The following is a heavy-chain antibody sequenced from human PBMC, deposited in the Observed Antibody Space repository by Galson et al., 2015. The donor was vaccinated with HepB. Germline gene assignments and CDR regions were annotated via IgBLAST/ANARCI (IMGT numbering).Heavy chain of an antibody. V-gene: IGHV1-69*06. D-gene: IGHD3-10*01. CDR3: ARQDYYGSGTYPPWYGLDV. CDR1: EGNFNNFA. J-gene: IGHJ6*02. Sequence: SVKVSCKASEGNFNNFAITWVRKAPGQGLEWVGRIIPDFGAANYAQKFQGRLTISADKSTGTAYMDLTNLRSEDTAVYYCARQDYYGSGTYPPWYGLDVWGQGTTVTVSS. CDR2: IIPDFGAA.